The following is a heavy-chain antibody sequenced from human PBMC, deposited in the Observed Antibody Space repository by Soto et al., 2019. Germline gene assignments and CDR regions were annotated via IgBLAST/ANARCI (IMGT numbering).Heavy chain of an antibody. J-gene: IGHJ3*02. CDR2: IYYSGST. Sequence: SETLSLTCTVSGGSISSGVYYWSWIRHHPGKGLEWIGYIYYSGSTYYNPSLKSRVTISVDTSKNQFSLKLSSVTAADTAVYYCARAVTIFYAFDIWGQGTMVTVSS. D-gene: IGHD3-3*01. CDR1: GGSISSGVYY. CDR3: ARAVTIFYAFDI. V-gene: IGHV4-31*03.